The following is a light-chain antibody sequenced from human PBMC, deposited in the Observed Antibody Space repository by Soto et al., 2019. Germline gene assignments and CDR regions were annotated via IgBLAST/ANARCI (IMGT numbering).Light chain of an antibody. CDR1: SSDVGGYNY. J-gene: IGLJ2*01. CDR3: RSYTSSSNVV. CDR2: DVS. V-gene: IGLV2-14*01. Sequence: QSVLTQPASVSGSPGQSITISCTGTSSDVGGYNYVSWYQQHPGKAPKLMIYDVSNRPSGVSNRSAASTSGNTASMTISGHQAEEEAYYYCRSYTSSSNVVFGGGTKLTVL.